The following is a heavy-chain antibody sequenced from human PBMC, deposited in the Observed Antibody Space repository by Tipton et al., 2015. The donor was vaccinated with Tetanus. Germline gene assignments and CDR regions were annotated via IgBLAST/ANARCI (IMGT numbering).Heavy chain of an antibody. J-gene: IGHJ4*02. CDR2: IFHSGVT. V-gene: IGHV4-30-2*01. D-gene: IGHD3-10*01. CDR1: GGSISSGGYS. CDR3: VRGSLSSAFDN. Sequence: GLVKPSHTLSLACAVSGGSISSGGYSWGWIRQPPGKAPQWIGFIFHSGVTYYNPSLQSRVTISADRPKNQFSLKVTSLTAADTAVYFCVRGSLSSAFDNWGQGARVTVSS.